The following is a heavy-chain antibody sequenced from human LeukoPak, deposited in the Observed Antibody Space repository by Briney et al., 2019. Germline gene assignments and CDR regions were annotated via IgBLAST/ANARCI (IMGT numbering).Heavy chain of an antibody. D-gene: IGHD3-3*01. CDR2: IRGPGDNT. Sequence: GGSLRLSCAASGFTFSTSVMSWVRQAPGKGLEWVSAIRGPGDNTYYTDSVKGRFTISRDNSKNTLYLQMNSLRAEDTAVYYCAKLVSGFPNWFDPWGQGTLVTVSS. J-gene: IGHJ5*02. V-gene: IGHV3-23*01. CDR3: AKLVSGFPNWFDP. CDR1: GFTFSTSV.